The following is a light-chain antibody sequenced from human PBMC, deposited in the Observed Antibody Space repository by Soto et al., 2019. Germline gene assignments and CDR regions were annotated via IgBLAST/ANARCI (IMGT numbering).Light chain of an antibody. CDR1: SSNVGSIF. CDR3: AAWDDSLSTGV. J-gene: IGLJ2*01. CDR2: RNN. Sequence: QSALTQPPSVSGTPGQSVTISCSASSSNVGSIFVYWYQQIPGTAPKLLIFRNNQRPSGVPDRFSGSKSGTSASLAISGLRSEDESDYYCAAWDDSLSTGVFGGGTKLTVL. V-gene: IGLV1-47*01.